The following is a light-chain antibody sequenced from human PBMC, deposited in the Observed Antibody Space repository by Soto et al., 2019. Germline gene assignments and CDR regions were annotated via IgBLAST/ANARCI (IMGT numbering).Light chain of an antibody. CDR3: MQPLDLPVT. CDR1: QSLLHTNAYHY. V-gene: IGKV2-28*01. J-gene: IGKJ5*01. Sequence: ENVLTQLPLSLSVTPGEPASISCRSSQSLLHTNAYHYLDWYLQKPGQSPQLLIYLASYRASGVPDRFSGSGSGTEFTLRISRVEAEDVGVYYCMQPLDLPVTFGQGTQLDIK. CDR2: LAS.